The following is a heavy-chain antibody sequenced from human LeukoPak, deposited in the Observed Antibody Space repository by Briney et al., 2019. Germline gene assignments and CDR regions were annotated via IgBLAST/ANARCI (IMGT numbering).Heavy chain of an antibody. CDR1: GDSISSYC. D-gene: IGHD1-14*01. V-gene: IGHV4-59*12. J-gene: IGHJ4*02. CDR3: ARGRRGSPLDY. CDR2: ICYSGST. Sequence: SETLSLTCTVSGDSISSYCWSWIRQPPGKGLEWIGYICYSGSTNYNPSLKSRVTISVDTSKNQFSLKLSSVTAADTAVYYCARGRRGSPLDYWGQGTLVTVSS.